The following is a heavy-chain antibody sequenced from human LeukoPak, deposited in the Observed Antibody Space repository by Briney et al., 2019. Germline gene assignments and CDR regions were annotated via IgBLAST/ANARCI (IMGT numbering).Heavy chain of an antibody. CDR2: IIPILGIA. CDR3: ARDYYDSSGYWFDY. V-gene: IGHV1-69*04. CDR1: GGTFSSYA. Sequence: SVKVSCKASGGTFSSYAISWVRQAPGQGLEWMGRIIPILGIANYAQKFQGRVTITADKSTSTAYMELSSLRSEDTAVYYCARDYYDSSGYWFDYWGQGTLVTVSS. D-gene: IGHD3-22*01. J-gene: IGHJ4*02.